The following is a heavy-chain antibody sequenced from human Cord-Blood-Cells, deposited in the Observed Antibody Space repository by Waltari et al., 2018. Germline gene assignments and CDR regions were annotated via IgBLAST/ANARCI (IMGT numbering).Heavy chain of an antibody. Sequence: EVQLVETGGGLIQPGGSLRLSCAASGFTVSSTYMSWVRQAPGKGLEWVSVIYSGGSTYYADSVKGRFTISRDNSKNTLYLQMNSLRAEDTAVYYCARDRGEAYGMDVWGQGTTVTVSS. CDR2: IYSGGST. CDR3: ARDRGEAYGMDV. J-gene: IGHJ6*02. D-gene: IGHD7-27*01. V-gene: IGHV3-53*02. CDR1: GFTVSSTY.